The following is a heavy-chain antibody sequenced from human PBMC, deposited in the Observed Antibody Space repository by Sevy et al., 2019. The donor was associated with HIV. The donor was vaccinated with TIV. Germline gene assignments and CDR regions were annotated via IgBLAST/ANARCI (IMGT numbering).Heavy chain of an antibody. CDR3: AGPILTYNNGWSYYDH. Sequence: SETLSLTCTVSGASISSSGYYWGWIRQPPGKGLEWIASINYSGITFYNPSLKSRITISADTSKNQFSLDLTSVTAADTAIYYCAGPILTYNNGWSYYDHRGQGTVVTVSS. J-gene: IGHJ4*02. CDR1: GASISSSGYY. D-gene: IGHD6-19*01. V-gene: IGHV4-39*01. CDR2: INYSGIT.